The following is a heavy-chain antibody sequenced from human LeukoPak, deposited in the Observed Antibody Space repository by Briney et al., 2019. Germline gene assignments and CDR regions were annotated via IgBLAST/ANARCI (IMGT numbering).Heavy chain of an antibody. V-gene: IGHV3-48*04. CDR1: GFTFSTYS. CDR2: ISSTSGTM. J-gene: IGHJ4*02. D-gene: IGHD6-6*01. Sequence: GGSLRLSCVVSGFTFSTYSMNWVRQAPGKGLEWVSYISSTSGTMHYADSVKGRFTISRDNAKNSLYLQMNSLRAEDTAVYYCAKGEYSSAVDYWGQGTLVTVSS. CDR3: AKGEYSSAVDY.